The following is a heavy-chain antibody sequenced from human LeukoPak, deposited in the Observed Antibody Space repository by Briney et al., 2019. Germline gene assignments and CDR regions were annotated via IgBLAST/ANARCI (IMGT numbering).Heavy chain of an antibody. Sequence: GASVKVSCKASGYTFTGYYIHWVRQAPGQGLEWMGWINPNSGGTNYAQKFQGRVTMTRDTSISTAYMELRRLRSDDRAVYYCARGPPTIVVVITTGDFDSWGHGTLVTVSS. D-gene: IGHD3-22*01. CDR3: ARGPPTIVVVITTGDFDS. CDR1: GYTFTGYY. V-gene: IGHV1-2*02. J-gene: IGHJ4*01. CDR2: INPNSGGT.